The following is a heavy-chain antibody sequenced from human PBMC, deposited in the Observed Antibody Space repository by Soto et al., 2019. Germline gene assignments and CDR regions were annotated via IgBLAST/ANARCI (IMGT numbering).Heavy chain of an antibody. J-gene: IGHJ6*02. D-gene: IGHD5-18*01. Sequence: QIQLVQSGPEVTKPGASVKVSCQGTGYTFSAYGVSWVRQAPGQGLEWMGWISGYNGQTNYAQKFRGRVTFTTDTSTSTAYMEVRSLRSDDTAVYYCARDGRKQLWVEGPNAMDVWGQGTTVTVSS. CDR3: ARDGRKQLWVEGPNAMDV. V-gene: IGHV1-18*01. CDR2: ISGYNGQT. CDR1: GYTFSAYG.